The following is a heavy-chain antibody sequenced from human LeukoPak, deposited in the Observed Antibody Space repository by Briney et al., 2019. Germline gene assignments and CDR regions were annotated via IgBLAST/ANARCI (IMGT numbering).Heavy chain of an antibody. V-gene: IGHV4-59*01. D-gene: IGHD4-17*01. Sequence: SETLSLTCTVSGGSISSYYWSWIRQPPGKGLECIGYIYYSGSTKYNPSLKSRVTTSIDTSKNQFSLKLSSVTAADTAVYYCARDDYGDYWFDPWGQGTLVTVSS. J-gene: IGHJ5*02. CDR2: IYYSGST. CDR1: GGSISSYY. CDR3: ARDDYGDYWFDP.